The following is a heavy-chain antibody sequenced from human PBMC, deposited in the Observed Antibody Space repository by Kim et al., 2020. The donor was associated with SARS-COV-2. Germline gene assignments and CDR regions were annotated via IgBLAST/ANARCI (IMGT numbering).Heavy chain of an antibody. Sequence: GGSLRLSCAASGFTFSDYYMSWIRQAPGKGLEWVSYISSSSTYKNYADSVEGRFTISRDNAKNSLYLQMNSLRAEDTAVYYCARDSYGGDSGLWLIDSWGQGTLVTVSS. J-gene: IGHJ4*02. CDR1: GFTFSDYY. CDR2: ISSSSTYK. CDR3: ARDSYGGDSGLWLIDS. D-gene: IGHD2-21*02. V-gene: IGHV3-11*06.